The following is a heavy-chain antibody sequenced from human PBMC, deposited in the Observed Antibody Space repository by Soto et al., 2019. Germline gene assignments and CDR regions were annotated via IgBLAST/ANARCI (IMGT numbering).Heavy chain of an antibody. CDR2: ISAYNGNT. CDR1: GYTFTSYG. D-gene: IGHD3-9*01. J-gene: IGHJ4*02. V-gene: IGHV1-18*01. Sequence: QVQLVQSGAEVKKPGASVKVSCKASGYTFTSYGISWVRQAPGQGLEWMGWISAYNGNTNYAQKLQGRVTMPPATSTSTAYMELRSLSSDDTAVYYCARDDNDILTGYYHYWGQGTLVTVSS. CDR3: ARDDNDILTGYYHY.